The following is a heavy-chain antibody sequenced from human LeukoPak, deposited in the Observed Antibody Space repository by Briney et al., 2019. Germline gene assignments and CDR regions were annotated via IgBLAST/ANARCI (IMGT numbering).Heavy chain of an antibody. Sequence: SETLSLTCTVSGGSITSYYWSWIRQPPGKGLEWIGYIYYSGSTNYNPSLKSRVTISVDTSKNQVSLKLSSVTAADTAVYYCARGGVNYKIAGPWGQGALVTVSP. CDR1: GGSITSYY. CDR3: ARGGVNYKIAGP. CDR2: IYYSGST. D-gene: IGHD3-10*01. V-gene: IGHV4-59*01. J-gene: IGHJ5*02.